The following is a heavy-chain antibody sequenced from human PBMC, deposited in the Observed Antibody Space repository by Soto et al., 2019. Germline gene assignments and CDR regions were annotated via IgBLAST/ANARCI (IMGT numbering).Heavy chain of an antibody. D-gene: IGHD3-22*01. Sequence: PGESLKISCKGSGYRFTNYWLGWVRQMPGKGLEWMGIIYPGDSDIRNSPSFQGQVTISVDKSISTAYLQWSSLKASDTAMYYCVCQDDRSRYCYIDIWCPGIMVTV. V-gene: IGHV5-51*01. CDR3: VCQDDRSRYCYIDI. CDR2: IYPGDSDI. CDR1: GYRFTNYW. J-gene: IGHJ3*02.